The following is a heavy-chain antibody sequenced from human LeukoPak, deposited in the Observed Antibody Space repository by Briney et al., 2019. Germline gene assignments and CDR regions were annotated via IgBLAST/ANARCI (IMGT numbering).Heavy chain of an antibody. CDR2: INAGNGNT. D-gene: IGHD1-7*01. Sequence: GASVKVSCKASGYTFTSYAMHWVRQAPGQRLEWMGWINAGNGNTKYSQKFQGRVTITRDTSASTAYMELSSLRSEDTAVYYCARVRLELGVRDYYYYYGMDVWGQGTTVTVSS. CDR3: ARVRLELGVRDYYYYYGMDV. V-gene: IGHV1-3*01. CDR1: GYTFTSYA. J-gene: IGHJ6*02.